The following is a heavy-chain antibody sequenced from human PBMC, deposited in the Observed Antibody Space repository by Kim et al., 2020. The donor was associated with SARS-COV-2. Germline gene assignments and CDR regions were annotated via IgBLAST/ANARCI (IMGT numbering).Heavy chain of an antibody. CDR3: ARCSVLGQWPLYYYYGMDV. Sequence: GGSLRLSCAASGFTVSSNYMSWVRQAPGKGLEWVSVIYSGGSTYYADSVKGRFTISRDNSKNTLYLQMNSLRAEDTAVYYCARCSVLGQWPLYYYYGMDVWGQGTTVTVSS. D-gene: IGHD3-16*01. CDR1: GFTVSSNY. CDR2: IYSGGST. V-gene: IGHV3-53*01. J-gene: IGHJ6*02.